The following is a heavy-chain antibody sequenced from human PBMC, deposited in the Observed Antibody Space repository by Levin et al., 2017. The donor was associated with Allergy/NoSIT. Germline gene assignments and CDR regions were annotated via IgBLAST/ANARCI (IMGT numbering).Heavy chain of an antibody. J-gene: IGHJ5*02. Sequence: SETLSLTCAVYGGSFSGYYWSWIRQPPGKGLEWIGEINHSGSTNYNPSLKSRVTISVDTSKNQFSLKLSSVTAADTAVYYCASVVEMATTRGWFDPWGQGTLVTVSS. D-gene: IGHD5-24*01. CDR2: INHSGST. CDR1: GGSFSGYY. CDR3: ASVVEMATTRGWFDP. V-gene: IGHV4-34*01.